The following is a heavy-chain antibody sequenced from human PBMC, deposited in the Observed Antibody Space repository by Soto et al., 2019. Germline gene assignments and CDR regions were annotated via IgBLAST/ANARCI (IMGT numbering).Heavy chain of an antibody. V-gene: IGHV1-18*01. CDR1: GERFTSYG. D-gene: IGHD4-17*01. CDR3: ARGGYGDYAYYFDY. CDR2: ISAYNGNT. Sequence: GAPAKVSWKASGERFTSYGSCWVRQAPGQGLEWMGWISAYNGNTNYAQKLQGRVTMTTDTSTSTAYMELRSLRSDDTAVYYCARGGYGDYAYYFDYWGQGTLVTVSS. J-gene: IGHJ4*02.